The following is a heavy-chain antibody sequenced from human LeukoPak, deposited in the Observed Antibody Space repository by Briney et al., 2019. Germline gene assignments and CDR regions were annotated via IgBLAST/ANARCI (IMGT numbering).Heavy chain of an antibody. V-gene: IGHV4-38-2*02. D-gene: IGHD4-17*01. CDR2: IYHSGST. J-gene: IGHJ4*02. CDR3: ARQYGDYDYYFDY. CDR1: GYSISSGYY. Sequence: KASETLSLTCTVSGYSISSGYYWGWIRQPPGKGLEWIGSIYHSGSTYYNPSLKSRVTISVDTSKNQFSLKLSSVTAADTAVYYCARQYGDYDYYFDYWGQGTLVTVSS.